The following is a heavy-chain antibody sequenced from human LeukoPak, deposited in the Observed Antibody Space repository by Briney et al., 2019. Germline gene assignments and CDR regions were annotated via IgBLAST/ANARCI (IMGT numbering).Heavy chain of an antibody. CDR2: INPSGGST. D-gene: IGHD3-3*01. Sequence: ASVKVSCKASGYTFTSYYMHWVRQAPGQGLEWMGIINPSGGSTSYAQTFQGRVTMTRDTSTSTVYMELSSLRSEDTAVYYCARAPVGYYDFWSGSDYYYYGMDVWGQGTTVTVSS. J-gene: IGHJ6*02. CDR1: GYTFTSYY. CDR3: ARAPVGYYDFWSGSDYYYYGMDV. V-gene: IGHV1-46*01.